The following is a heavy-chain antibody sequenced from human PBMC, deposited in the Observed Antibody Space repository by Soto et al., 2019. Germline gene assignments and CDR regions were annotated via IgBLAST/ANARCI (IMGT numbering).Heavy chain of an antibody. J-gene: IGHJ4*02. CDR1: GFTFSGFD. CDR3: AKSQEIGTHFFDS. Sequence: GGSLRLSCEAAGFTFSGFDMHWVRQPTGKGLEWVSSIGTAGDTYYAVSVKGRFTISRDNAKNSLSLQMNSLRAGDMAVYFCAKSQEIGTHFFDSWGQGTQVTVSS. D-gene: IGHD6-13*01. CDR2: IGTAGDT. V-gene: IGHV3-13*01.